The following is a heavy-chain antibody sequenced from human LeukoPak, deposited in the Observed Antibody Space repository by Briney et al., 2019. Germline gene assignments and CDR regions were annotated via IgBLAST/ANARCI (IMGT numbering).Heavy chain of an antibody. CDR3: AGVPIFGVVITESFDY. D-gene: IGHD3-3*01. Sequence: SVKVSCKXSGGTFSSYAISWVRQAPGQGLEWMGRIIPIFGTANYAQKFQGRVTITTDESTSTAYMELSSLRSEDTAVYYCAGVPIFGVVITESFDYWGQRTLVTVSS. CDR1: GGTFSSYA. V-gene: IGHV1-69*05. J-gene: IGHJ4*02. CDR2: IIPIFGTA.